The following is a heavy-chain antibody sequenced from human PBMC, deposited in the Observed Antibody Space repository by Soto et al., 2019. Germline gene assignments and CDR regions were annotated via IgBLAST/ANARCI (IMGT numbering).Heavy chain of an antibody. V-gene: IGHV2-26*03. CDR1: GFSLTTGRMG. CDR2: IFSNNER. J-gene: IGHJ6*02. D-gene: IGHD3-10*01. Sequence: QVTLKESGPVLLKATETLTLTCSISGFSLTTGRMGVRWIRQPPGKALEWLAHIFSNNERSNTTSQQNRISISAENSQRQVVLSMADVGPVDTATYFCARLVAESSWYYYGLDVWGQGASVSVS. CDR3: ARLVAESSWYYYGLDV.